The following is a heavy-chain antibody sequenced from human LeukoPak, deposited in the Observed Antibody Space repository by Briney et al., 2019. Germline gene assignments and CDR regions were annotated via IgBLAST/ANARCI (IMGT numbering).Heavy chain of an antibody. D-gene: IGHD4-17*01. CDR1: GFTFGDYA. Sequence: GSLRLSCTASGFTFGDYAMSWVRQAPGKGLEWVGFIRSKAYGGTTEYAASVKGRFTISRDDSKSIAYLQMNSLKTEDTAVYYCTREAYGQGYFDYWGQGTLVTVSS. J-gene: IGHJ4*02. CDR3: TREAYGQGYFDY. V-gene: IGHV3-49*04. CDR2: IRSKAYGGTT.